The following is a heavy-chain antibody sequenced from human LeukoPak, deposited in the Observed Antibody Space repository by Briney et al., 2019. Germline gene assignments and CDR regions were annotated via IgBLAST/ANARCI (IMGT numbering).Heavy chain of an antibody. V-gene: IGHV3-23*01. D-gene: IGHD5-18*01. CDR3: AKDPSRSSGYSFGYDY. CDR2: ISGSGGST. CDR1: GFTFSSYA. Sequence: GGSLRLSCAASGFTFSSYAMSWVRQAPGKGLEWVSAISGSGGSTYYADSVKGRFTISRDNPKNTLYLQMNSLRAEDTAVYYCAKDPSRSSGYSFGYDYWGQGTLVTVSS. J-gene: IGHJ4*02.